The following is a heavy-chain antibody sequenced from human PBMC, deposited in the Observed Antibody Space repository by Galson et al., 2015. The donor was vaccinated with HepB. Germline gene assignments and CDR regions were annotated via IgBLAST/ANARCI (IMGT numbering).Heavy chain of an antibody. CDR3: ARGDIVVVPAAGNQNDY. CDR1: GYTFTGYY. D-gene: IGHD2-2*01. CDR2: INPNSGGT. Sequence: SVKVSCKASGYTFTGYYMHWVRQAPGQGLEWMGWINPNSGGTNYAQKFQGRVTMTRDTSISTAYMELSRLRSDDTAVYYCARGDIVVVPAAGNQNDYWGQGTLVTVSS. J-gene: IGHJ4*02. V-gene: IGHV1-2*02.